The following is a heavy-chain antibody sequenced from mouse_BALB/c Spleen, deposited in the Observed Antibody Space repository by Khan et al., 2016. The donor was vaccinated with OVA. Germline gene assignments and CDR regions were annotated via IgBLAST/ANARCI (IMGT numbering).Heavy chain of an antibody. CDR3: ARDRIDY. Sequence: QVQLKQSGAELAKPGASVKMSCKASGYTFTSYWMHWVKQRPGQGLEWIGYINPSAGYTDYNQKFKDKATLTADESSSTAYMQLNSLTSEDSAVYYCARDRIDYWGQGTTLTVSS. V-gene: IGHV1-7*01. CDR1: GYTFTSYW. CDR2: INPSAGYT. J-gene: IGHJ2*01.